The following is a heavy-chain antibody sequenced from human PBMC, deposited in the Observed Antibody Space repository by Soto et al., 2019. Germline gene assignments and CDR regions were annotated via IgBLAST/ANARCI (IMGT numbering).Heavy chain of an antibody. Sequence: EVQLVESGGGLVQPGGSLRLSCAASGFTFSSYSMNWVRQAPGKGLEWVSYISSSSSTIYYADSVKGRFTISRDNAKNSQYLQMNSLRAEDTAVDCCARDARSPMSEITFDYRGQGTLVTVPS. CDR3: ARDARSPMSEITFDY. J-gene: IGHJ4*02. CDR1: GFTFSSYS. D-gene: IGHD1-20*01. V-gene: IGHV3-48*01. CDR2: ISSSSSTI.